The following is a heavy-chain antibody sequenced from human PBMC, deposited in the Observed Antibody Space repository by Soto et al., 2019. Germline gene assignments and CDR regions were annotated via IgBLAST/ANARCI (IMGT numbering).Heavy chain of an antibody. D-gene: IGHD5-12*01. CDR2: ISSSSSYI. J-gene: IGHJ4*02. V-gene: IGHV3-21*01. Sequence: EVQLVESGGGLVKPGGSLRLSCAASGFTFSSYSMNWVRQAPGKGLEWVSSISSSSSYIYYAYSVKGRFTISRDNAKNSLCLQMNSMRAEDTAVYYCARDGYNLLFFDYWGQGTLVTVSS. CDR1: GFTFSSYS. CDR3: ARDGYNLLFFDY.